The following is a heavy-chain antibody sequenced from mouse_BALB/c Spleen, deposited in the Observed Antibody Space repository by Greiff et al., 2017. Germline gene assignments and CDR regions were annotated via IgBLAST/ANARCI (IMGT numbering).Heavy chain of an antibody. CDR1: GYSFTSYYA. V-gene: IGHV3-2*02. Sequence: EVKLLESGPGLVKPSQSLSLSCTATGYSFTSYYAWYWIRQLPGNKLEWMGYISYSGSTSYNPSFKSRISITRDTSKNQFFLQLNSVTTEDTATYYCAREEIGGYDEFLDAMDYWGQGTSVTVSS. CDR3: AREEIGGYDEFLDAMDY. D-gene: IGHD2-2*01. CDR2: ISYSGST. J-gene: IGHJ4*01.